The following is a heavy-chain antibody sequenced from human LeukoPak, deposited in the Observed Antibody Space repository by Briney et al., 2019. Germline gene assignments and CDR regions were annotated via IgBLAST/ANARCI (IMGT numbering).Heavy chain of an antibody. D-gene: IGHD1-26*01. J-gene: IGHJ4*02. Sequence: ASVKASCTASGYTFTSYAMHWVRQAPGQRLEWMGWINAGNGNTKYSQKFQGRVTITRDTSASTAYMELSSLRSEDTAVYYCARADAGAPPLDYWGQGTLVTVSS. CDR3: ARADAGAPPLDY. V-gene: IGHV1-3*01. CDR2: INAGNGNT. CDR1: GYTFTSYA.